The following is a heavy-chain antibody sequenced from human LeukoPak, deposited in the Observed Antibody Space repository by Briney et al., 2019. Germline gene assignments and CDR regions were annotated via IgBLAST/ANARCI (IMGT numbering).Heavy chain of an antibody. CDR3: AKYRIVPAAMGALNY. D-gene: IGHD2-2*01. CDR2: ISGSGGST. CDR1: GFTFSSYA. Sequence: GGSLRLSCAASGFTFSSYAMSWVRQAPGKGLEWVSAISGSGGSTYYADSVKGRFTISRDNSKNTLYLQMNRLRAEDTAVYYCAKYRIVPAAMGALNYWGQGTLVTVSS. J-gene: IGHJ4*02. V-gene: IGHV3-23*01.